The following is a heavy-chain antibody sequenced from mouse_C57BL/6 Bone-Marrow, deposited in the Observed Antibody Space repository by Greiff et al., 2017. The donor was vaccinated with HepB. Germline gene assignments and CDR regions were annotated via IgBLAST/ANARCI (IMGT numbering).Heavy chain of an antibody. CDR3: TRGNWDEIDY. CDR2: IDPETGGT. Sequence: QVQLQQSGAELVRPGASVTLSCKASGYTFTDYEMHWVKQTPVHGLEWIGAIDPETGGTAYNQKFKGKAILTADKSSSTAYMELRSLTSEDSADYYCTRGNWDEIDYWGQGTTLTVSS. J-gene: IGHJ2*01. CDR1: GYTFTDYE. V-gene: IGHV1-15*01. D-gene: IGHD4-1*01.